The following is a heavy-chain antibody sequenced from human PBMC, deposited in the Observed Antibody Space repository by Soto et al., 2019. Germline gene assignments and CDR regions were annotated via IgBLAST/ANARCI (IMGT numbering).Heavy chain of an antibody. Sequence: GESLKISCKVTGYNFTNYWVAWVRQMPGKGLEWMGIVFPGDSDTRYNPSFQGQVTFSADQSTGTAFLHWTSLKAPDTATYYCAKRNLFCRGYAGYETNALDFWGKGTKVTVSS. CDR2: VFPGDSDT. CDR3: AKRNLFCRGYAGYETNALDF. J-gene: IGHJ4*02. D-gene: IGHD3-3*01. V-gene: IGHV5-51*01. CDR1: GYNFTNYW.